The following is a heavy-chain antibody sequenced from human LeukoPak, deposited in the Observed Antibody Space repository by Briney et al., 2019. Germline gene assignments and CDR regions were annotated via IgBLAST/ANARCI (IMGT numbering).Heavy chain of an antibody. CDR1: GYSISSGYY. CDR3: ASTGGDMGDY. D-gene: IGHD2-21*01. V-gene: IGHV4-38-2*02. CDR2: IYHSGST. Sequence: MPSETLSLTCTVSGYSISSGYYWGWIRQLPGKGLEWIGSIYHSGSTYYNPSLKSRVTISVDTSKNQFSLKLSSVTAADTAVYYCASTGGDMGDYWGQGTLVTVSS. J-gene: IGHJ4*02.